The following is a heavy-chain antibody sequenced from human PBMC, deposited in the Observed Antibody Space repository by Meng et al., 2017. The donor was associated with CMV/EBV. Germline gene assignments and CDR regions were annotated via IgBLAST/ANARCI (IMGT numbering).Heavy chain of an antibody. CDR3: ARDLQLST. CDR2: ISWNSGSI. V-gene: IGHV3-9*01. CDR1: GFTFDDYA. D-gene: IGHD5-18*01. Sequence: GGSLRLSCAASGFTFDDYAMHWVRQAPGKGLEWVSGISWNSGSIGYADSVKGRFTISRDNAKNSLYLQMNSLRADDTAVYYCARDLQLSTWGQGTLVTVSS. J-gene: IGHJ5*02.